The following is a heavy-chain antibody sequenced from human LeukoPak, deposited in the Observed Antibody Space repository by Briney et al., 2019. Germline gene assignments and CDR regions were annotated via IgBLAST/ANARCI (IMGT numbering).Heavy chain of an antibody. Sequence: GGSLRLSCAASGFTFSSYAMSWVRQAPGKGLEWVSGISGSGANTYYADSVKGRFTISRDNFKNTLYLQLNSLRGDDTATYYCATRAGSPMVYWGQGTLVTVSS. CDR2: ISGSGANT. D-gene: IGHD1-26*01. CDR3: ATRAGSPMVY. CDR1: GFTFSSYA. J-gene: IGHJ4*02. V-gene: IGHV3-23*01.